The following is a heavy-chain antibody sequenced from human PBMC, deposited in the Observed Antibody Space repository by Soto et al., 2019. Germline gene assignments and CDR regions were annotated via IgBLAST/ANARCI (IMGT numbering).Heavy chain of an antibody. D-gene: IGHD2-8*02. J-gene: IGHJ5*02. V-gene: IGHV4-34*01. CDR1: GGSFSGYY. Sequence: QVQLQQWGAGLLKPSETLSLTCAVYGGSFSGYYWSWIRQPPGKGLEWSGEINHSGSTNYNPSLKSRVTISVDTSKNQFSLKLSSVTAADTAVYYCAREAPPDPSTGGIWFDPWGQGTLVTVSS. CDR2: INHSGST. CDR3: AREAPPDPSTGGIWFDP.